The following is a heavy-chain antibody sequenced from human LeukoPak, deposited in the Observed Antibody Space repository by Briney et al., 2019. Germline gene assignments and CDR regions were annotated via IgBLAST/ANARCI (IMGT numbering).Heavy chain of an antibody. CDR1: GGSISSSSYY. Sequence: PSETLSLTCTVSGGSISSSSYYWGWIRQPPGKGLEWVGSIYYSGSTYYNPSLKSRVTISVDTSKNQLSLKLSSVTAADTAVYYCARTGGVVRPYHFDYWGQGTLVTVSS. CDR3: ARTGGVVRPYHFDY. CDR2: IYYSGST. V-gene: IGHV4-39*01. D-gene: IGHD4-23*01. J-gene: IGHJ4*02.